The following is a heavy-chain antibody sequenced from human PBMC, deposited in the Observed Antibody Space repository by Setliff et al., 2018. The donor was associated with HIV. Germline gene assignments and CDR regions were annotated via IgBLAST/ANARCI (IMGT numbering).Heavy chain of an antibody. Sequence: SVKVSCKASGGTFSNYAINWVRQAPGQGLEWMGGIIPIFGTANHAQKLQGRVTITADTSASTAYMELSSLRSEDTAVYFCARGSTSSWSYHYMDVWGKGTTVTVS. CDR2: IIPIFGTA. CDR1: GGTFSNYA. CDR3: ARGSTSSWSYHYMDV. J-gene: IGHJ6*03. D-gene: IGHD6-6*01. V-gene: IGHV1-69*06.